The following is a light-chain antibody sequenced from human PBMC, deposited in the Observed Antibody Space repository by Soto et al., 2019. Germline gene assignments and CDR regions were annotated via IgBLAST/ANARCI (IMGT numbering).Light chain of an antibody. CDR3: CSYAGSYTYV. CDR2: DVS. Sequence: QSALTQPRSVSGSPGQSVTISCTGTSSDVGGYKYVSWYQQHPGKAPKLMIYDVSKRPSGVPDRFSGSKSGNTASLTISGLQAEDEADYYCCSYAGSYTYVFGTGIKLTVL. V-gene: IGLV2-11*01. J-gene: IGLJ1*01. CDR1: SSDVGGYKY.